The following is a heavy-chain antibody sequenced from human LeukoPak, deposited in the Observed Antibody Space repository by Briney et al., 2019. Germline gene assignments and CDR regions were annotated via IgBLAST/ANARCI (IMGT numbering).Heavy chain of an antibody. V-gene: IGHV4-4*07. CDR2: IYTSGST. CDR1: GGSISSYY. CDR3: ARQPSGYLKYYFDY. D-gene: IGHD3-3*01. J-gene: IGHJ4*02. Sequence: PSETLSLTCTVSGGSISSYYWSWIRQPAGKGLEWIGRIYTSGSTNYNPSLKSRVTMSVDTSKNQLSLKLSSVTAADTAVYYCARQPSGYLKYYFDYWGQGTLVTVSS.